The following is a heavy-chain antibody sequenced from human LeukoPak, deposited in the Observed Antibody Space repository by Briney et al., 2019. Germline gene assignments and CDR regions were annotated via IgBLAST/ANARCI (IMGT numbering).Heavy chain of an antibody. V-gene: IGHV1-3*03. J-gene: IGHJ4*02. D-gene: IGHD3-16*01. Sequence: GASVKVSCKASGYTFTSYAMHWVRQAPGQRLEWMGWINAGNGNTKYSQEFQGRVTITADESTSTAYMELSSLRSEDTAVYYCARREAIYDYVWGSFDYWGQGTLVTVSS. CDR2: INAGNGNT. CDR3: ARREAIYDYVWGSFDY. CDR1: GYTFTSYA.